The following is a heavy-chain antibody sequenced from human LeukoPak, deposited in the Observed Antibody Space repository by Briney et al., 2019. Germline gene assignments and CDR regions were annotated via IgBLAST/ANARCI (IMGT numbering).Heavy chain of an antibody. CDR2: INSNSGAT. D-gene: IGHD2-2*02. CDR3: TRTWWTEACSSSSCFTPDFDY. Sequence: GASVKVSFRTSGYTFINYQIHWVRQAPDQGLEWMGRINSNSGATVFAQKFQGRVTMTRDTSINTVYMELSSLEFDDTAVYYCTRTWWTEACSSSSCFTPDFDYWGQGTPVTVSS. J-gene: IGHJ4*02. CDR1: GYTFINYQ. V-gene: IGHV1-2*06.